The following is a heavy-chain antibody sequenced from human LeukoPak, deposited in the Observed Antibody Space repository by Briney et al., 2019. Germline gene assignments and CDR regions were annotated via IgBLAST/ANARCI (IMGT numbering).Heavy chain of an antibody. CDR1: GFTFSDYS. V-gene: IGHV3-21*01. J-gene: IGHJ4*02. CDR3: TRGPTLIGVAGTWPLDY. CDR2: ISSGSTYK. Sequence: PGWSLRLSCAASGFTFSDYSMHWVRQAPGKGLEWVSSISSGSTYKYSADSLKGRFTISRDNAKNSLYLQMNSLRAEDSAVYYCTRGPTLIGVAGTWPLDYWGQGTLVTVSS. D-gene: IGHD6-19*01.